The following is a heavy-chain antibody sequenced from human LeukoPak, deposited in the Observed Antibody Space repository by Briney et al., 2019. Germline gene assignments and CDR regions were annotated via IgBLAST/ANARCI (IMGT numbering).Heavy chain of an antibody. CDR3: ATRQWLHWYFDL. CDR2: INHSGST. CDR1: GGSFSGYY. J-gene: IGHJ2*01. D-gene: IGHD3-22*01. Sequence: SETLSLTCAVYGGSFSGYYWSWIRQPPGKGLEWIGEINHSGSTNYNPSLKSRVTISVGTSKNQFSLKLSSVTAADTAVYYCATRQWLHWYFDLWGRGTLVTVSS. V-gene: IGHV4-34*01.